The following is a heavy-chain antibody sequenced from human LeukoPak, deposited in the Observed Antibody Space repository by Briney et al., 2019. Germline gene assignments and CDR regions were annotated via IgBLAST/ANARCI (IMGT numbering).Heavy chain of an antibody. V-gene: IGHV1-8*01. Sequence: VASVRVSCKASGYTFTSYDINWVRQATGQGLEWMGWMNPNSGNTGYAQKFQGRVTMTRNTSISTAYMELSSLRSEDTAVYYCATSDSGSYFSDYYGMDVWGQGTTVTFSS. D-gene: IGHD1-26*01. CDR2: MNPNSGNT. CDR1: GYTFTSYD. J-gene: IGHJ6*02. CDR3: ATSDSGSYFSDYYGMDV.